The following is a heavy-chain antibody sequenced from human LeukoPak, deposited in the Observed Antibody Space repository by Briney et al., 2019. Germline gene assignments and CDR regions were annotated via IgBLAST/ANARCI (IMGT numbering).Heavy chain of an antibody. CDR2: IRYDGSNK. J-gene: IGHJ5*02. CDR1: GFTFSSYG. CDR3: AKDASQSVSFQT. V-gene: IGHV3-30*02. Sequence: GGSLRLSCAASGFTFSSYGMHWVRQAPGKGLEWVAFIRYDGSNKYYADSVKGRFTISRDNSKNTLYLQMNSLRAEDTAVYYCAKDASQSVSFQTWGQGTLVTVSS. D-gene: IGHD2-2*01.